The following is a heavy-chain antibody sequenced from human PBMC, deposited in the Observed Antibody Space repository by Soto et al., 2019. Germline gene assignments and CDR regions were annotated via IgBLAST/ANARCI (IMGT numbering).Heavy chain of an antibody. CDR1: GFIFDDYA. J-gene: IGHJ6*03. CDR2: ISWNSGSI. D-gene: IGHD2-15*01. V-gene: IGHV3-9*01. CDR3: ARGSVVAGYYYYYMDV. Sequence: EVQLVESGGGLVQPGRSLRLSCAASGFIFDDYAMHWVRQAPGKGLEWVSGISWNSGSIGYADSVKGRFTISRDNAKNSLYLQMNSLRAEDTALYYCARGSVVAGYYYYYMDVWGKGTTVTVSS.